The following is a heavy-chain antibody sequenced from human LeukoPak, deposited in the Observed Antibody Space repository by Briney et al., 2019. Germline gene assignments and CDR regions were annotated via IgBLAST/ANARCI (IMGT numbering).Heavy chain of an antibody. D-gene: IGHD4/OR15-4a*01. CDR1: GFTFNNYA. CDR3: ARGGYGAHYYYYYYMDV. Sequence: PGGSLRLSCAASGFTFNNYAMLWVRQAPGRGLEWVALISYDGRSEYYAHSVKGRFTISRDSSKNTLFLQMSSLRIEDTAVYYCARGGYGAHYYYYYYMDVWGKGTSVTVSS. J-gene: IGHJ6*03. CDR2: ISYDGRSE. V-gene: IGHV3-30*15.